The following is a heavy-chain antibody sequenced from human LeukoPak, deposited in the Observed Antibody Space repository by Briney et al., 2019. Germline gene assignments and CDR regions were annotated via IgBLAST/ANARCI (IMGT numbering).Heavy chain of an antibody. V-gene: IGHV3-74*01. CDR1: GFTLSRSW. Sequence: GGSLRLSCAASGFTLSRSWMHWVRQAPGKGLVWVSRINSDGSITSYADSVKGRFTISRDNAMNTLYLQMNSLRAEDTAVYYCARAESSGSVRWGQGTLVTVSS. J-gene: IGHJ4*02. CDR3: ARAESSGSVR. D-gene: IGHD3-10*01. CDR2: INSDGSIT.